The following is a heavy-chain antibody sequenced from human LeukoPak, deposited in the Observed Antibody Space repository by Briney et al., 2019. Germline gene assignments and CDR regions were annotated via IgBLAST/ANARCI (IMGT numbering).Heavy chain of an antibody. J-gene: IGHJ6*03. V-gene: IGHV3-23*01. Sequence: GGSLRLSCAASGFTFSSYAMSSVRQAPGKGLWWVSAISGSGGSTYYADSVKGRFTISRDNSKNTLYLQMNSLRAEDTAVYYCAKAAEPYYYYYMDVWGKGTTVTVSS. CDR3: AKAAEPYYYYYMDV. CDR2: ISGSGGST. D-gene: IGHD1-14*01. CDR1: GFTFSSYA.